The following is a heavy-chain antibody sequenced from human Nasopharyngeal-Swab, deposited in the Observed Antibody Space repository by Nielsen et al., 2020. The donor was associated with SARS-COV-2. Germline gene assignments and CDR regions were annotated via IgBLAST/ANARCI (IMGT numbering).Heavy chain of an antibody. J-gene: IGHJ4*02. CDR2: ISSSSSYI. CDR3: ARDSCSGGSCYSDFDY. CDR1: GFTFSSYS. Sequence: GGSLRLSCSASGFTFSSYSMNWVRQAPGKGLEWVSSISSSSSYIYYADSVKGRFTISRDNAKNSLYLQMNGLRAEDTAVYYCARDSCSGGSCYSDFDYWGQGTLVTVSS. V-gene: IGHV3-21*01. D-gene: IGHD2-15*01.